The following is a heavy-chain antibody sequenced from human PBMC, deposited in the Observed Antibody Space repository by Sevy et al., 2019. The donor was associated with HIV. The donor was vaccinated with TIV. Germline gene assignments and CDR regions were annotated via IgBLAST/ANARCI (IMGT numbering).Heavy chain of an antibody. J-gene: IGHJ4*02. Sequence: ASVKVSCKVSGYTLTELSMYWVRQAPGKGLEWVGTFDPEDGKRIYAQKFKGRLTMTEDTSTETAYMELNSLRSDDTAVYYCATTKDYYDSSGYPFDYWGQGTQVTVSS. CDR3: ATTKDYYDSSGYPFDY. CDR1: GYTLTELS. V-gene: IGHV1-24*01. D-gene: IGHD3-22*01. CDR2: FDPEDGKR.